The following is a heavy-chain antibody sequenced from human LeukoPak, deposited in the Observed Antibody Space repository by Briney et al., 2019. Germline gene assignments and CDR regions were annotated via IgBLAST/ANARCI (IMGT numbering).Heavy chain of an antibody. J-gene: IGHJ4*02. V-gene: IGHV3-74*03. CDR3: ARLRSLDK. CDR1: GFTFSGHW. D-gene: IGHD5-24*01. CDR2: INERGTDS. Sequence: GGSLRLSCTASGFTFSGHWIHWVRQPPGMGLVWVSRINERGTDSMYAESVKGRFTISRDNAKKSLYLEMSSLRVEDTAVYFCARLRSLDKWGQGTLVTVS.